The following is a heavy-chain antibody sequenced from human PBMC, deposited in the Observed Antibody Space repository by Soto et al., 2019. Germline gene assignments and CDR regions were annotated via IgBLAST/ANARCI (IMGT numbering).Heavy chain of an antibody. V-gene: IGHV1-69*01. Sequence: QVQLVQSGAEVKKPGSSVKVSCKASGGTFSSYRINWVRQAPGQALEWVGGSVPIYRTADYAQKFQGRVTITADESARTFYMELRSLKSQDTAVYYCVRDSGAKLSSSWGQGTLVTVSS. CDR2: SVPIYRTA. CDR3: VRDSGAKLSSS. D-gene: IGHD6-13*01. CDR1: GGTFSSYR. J-gene: IGHJ4*02.